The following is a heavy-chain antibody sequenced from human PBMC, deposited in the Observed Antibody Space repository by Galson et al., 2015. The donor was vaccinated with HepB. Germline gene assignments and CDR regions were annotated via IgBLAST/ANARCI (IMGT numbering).Heavy chain of an antibody. J-gene: IGHJ5*02. Sequence: SLRLYCAASGFSFSDYYMTWIRQAPGKGLEWLSYISISGATIYYADSVRGRFTISRDNAKNSLYLQMNSLRAEDTALYYCARAALGWFDPWGQGTQVTVSS. CDR2: ISISGATI. CDR1: GFSFSDYY. D-gene: IGHD6-25*01. V-gene: IGHV3-11*01. CDR3: ARAALGWFDP.